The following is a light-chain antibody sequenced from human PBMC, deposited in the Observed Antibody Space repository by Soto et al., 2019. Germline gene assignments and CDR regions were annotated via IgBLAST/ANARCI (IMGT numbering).Light chain of an antibody. Sequence: EIVLTQSPGTLTLSPGERATLSCRASQSLSSNNLAWYQQRPGQAPRLLIYAAASRAAGVPDRFSGSGSGTDFTLTISRLEPEDFAVYYCQQYGSSGTFGQGTKVDIK. CDR3: QQYGSSGT. CDR2: AAA. CDR1: QSLSSNN. V-gene: IGKV3-20*01. J-gene: IGKJ1*01.